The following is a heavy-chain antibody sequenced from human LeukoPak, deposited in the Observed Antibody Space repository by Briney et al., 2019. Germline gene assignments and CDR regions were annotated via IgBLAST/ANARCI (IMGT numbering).Heavy chain of an antibody. V-gene: IGHV1-8*01. Sequence: ASVKVSCKASGYTFTSYDINWVRQATGQGLEWMGRMNPNSGNTGYAQKFQGRVTMTRNTSIGTAYMELSSLRSEDTAVYYCARGGYCSSTSCSLFDYWGQGTLVTVSS. CDR3: ARGGYCSSTSCSLFDY. J-gene: IGHJ4*02. D-gene: IGHD2-2*01. CDR1: GYTFTSYD. CDR2: MNPNSGNT.